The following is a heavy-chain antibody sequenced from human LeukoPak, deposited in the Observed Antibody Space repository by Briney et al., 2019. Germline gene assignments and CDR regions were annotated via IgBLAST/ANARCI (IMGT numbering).Heavy chain of an antibody. V-gene: IGHV4-61*02. D-gene: IGHD2-2*01. J-gene: IGHJ3*02. CDR1: GGSISSGSYY. CDR2: IYTSGST. Sequence: SETLSLTCTVSGGSISSGSYYWSWIRQPAGKGLEWIGRIYTSGSTNYNPSLKSRVTISVDTSKNQFSLKLSSVTAADTAVYYCARDPLKLGYCSSTSCSDAFDIWGQGTMVTVSS. CDR3: ARDPLKLGYCSSTSCSDAFDI.